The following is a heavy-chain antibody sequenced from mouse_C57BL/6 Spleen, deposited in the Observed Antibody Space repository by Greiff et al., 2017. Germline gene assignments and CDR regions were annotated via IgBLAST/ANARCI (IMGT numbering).Heavy chain of an antibody. CDR2: INPNNGGT. CDR3: AREKGSSYWFAY. V-gene: IGHV1-22*01. Sequence: EVQLVESGPELVKPGASVKMSCKASGYTFTDYNMHWVKQSHGKSLEWIGYINPNNGGTSYNQKFKGKATLTVNKSSSTAYMELRSLTSEDSAVYYCAREKGSSYWFAYWGQGTLVTVSA. CDR1: GYTFTDYN. D-gene: IGHD1-1*01. J-gene: IGHJ3*01.